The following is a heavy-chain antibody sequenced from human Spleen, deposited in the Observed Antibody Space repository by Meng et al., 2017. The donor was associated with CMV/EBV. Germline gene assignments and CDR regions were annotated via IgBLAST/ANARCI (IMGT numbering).Heavy chain of an antibody. Sequence: KSSGDDLSTYFMPWVRQAPGQELEWMGKNNPSSSTKRYAQRFQGRVTMTRDTSSGTVYMELKNLRSDDTALYYCARGGEDEGNPFIHWGQGTLVTVSS. D-gene: IGHD3-16*01. CDR2: NNPSSSTK. CDR3: ARGGEDEGNPFIH. V-gene: IGHV1-46*01. CDR1: GDDLSTYF. J-gene: IGHJ4*02.